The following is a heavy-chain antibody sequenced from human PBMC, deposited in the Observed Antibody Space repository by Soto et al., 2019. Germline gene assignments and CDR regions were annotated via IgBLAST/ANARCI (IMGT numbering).Heavy chain of an antibody. D-gene: IGHD6-6*01. Sequence: QVQLVESGGGVVQPGRSLRLSCAASGFTFSSYGMHWVRQAPGKGLEWVAVIWYDGSNKYYADSVKGRFTISRDNSKNTLYLQMNSLRAEDMAVYYCARDRLYSSSWVDYWGQGTLVTVSS. V-gene: IGHV3-33*01. CDR3: ARDRLYSSSWVDY. J-gene: IGHJ4*02. CDR1: GFTFSSYG. CDR2: IWYDGSNK.